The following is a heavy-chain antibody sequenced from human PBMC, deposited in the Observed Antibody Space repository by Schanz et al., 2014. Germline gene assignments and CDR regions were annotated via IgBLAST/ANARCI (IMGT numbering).Heavy chain of an antibody. CDR2: IKSDGSST. CDR1: GFTFSSYW. Sequence: EVQLLESGGALEQPGGSLRLSCAASGFTFSSYWMHWVRQVPGKGLVWVSRIKSDGSSTSYADSVKGRFTISRDNAKNTLYLQMNSLRVEDTAVYYCASDFGGYNLGYWGQGMLVTVSS. CDR3: ASDFGGYNLGY. V-gene: IGHV3-74*02. J-gene: IGHJ4*02. D-gene: IGHD5-12*01.